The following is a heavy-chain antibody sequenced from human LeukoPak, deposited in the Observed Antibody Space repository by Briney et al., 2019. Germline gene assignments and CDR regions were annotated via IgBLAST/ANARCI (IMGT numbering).Heavy chain of an antibody. Sequence: PGGSLRLSCAASGFTFSSYGMHWVRQAPGKGLEWVAVIWYDGSNKYYADSVKGRFTISRDNAKNSLYLQMNSLRAEDTAVYYCARDPPRCSGGSCYLDYWGQGTLVTVSS. CDR2: IWYDGSNK. D-gene: IGHD2-15*01. V-gene: IGHV3-33*01. J-gene: IGHJ4*02. CDR1: GFTFSSYG. CDR3: ARDPPRCSGGSCYLDY.